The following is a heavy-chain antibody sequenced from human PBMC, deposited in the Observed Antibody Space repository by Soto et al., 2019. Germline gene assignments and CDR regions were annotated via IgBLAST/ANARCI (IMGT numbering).Heavy chain of an antibody. CDR3: ARDGAVKRNWFDP. CDR1: GFTFSIYG. CDR2: IWYDGSNK. V-gene: IGHV3-33*01. J-gene: IGHJ5*02. Sequence: GGSLRLSCAASGFTFSIYGMHWFRQAPGKGLEWVAVIWYDGSNKYYADSVKGRFTISRDNSKNTLYLQMNSLRAEDTAVYYCARDGAVKRNWFDPWGQGTLVTVSS. D-gene: IGHD2-8*02.